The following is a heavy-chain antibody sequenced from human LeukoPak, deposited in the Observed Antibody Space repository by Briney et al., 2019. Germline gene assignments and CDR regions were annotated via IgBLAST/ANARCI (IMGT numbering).Heavy chain of an antibody. CDR3: ARGLHYDYVWGSYRRSNWFDP. D-gene: IGHD3-16*02. CDR1: GGSFSVYY. Sequence: SETLSLTCAVYGGSFSVYYWSWIRQPPGKGLGWIGEINHSGSTNYNPSIKSRVTISVDTSKNQFSLKLSSVTAADTAVYYCARGLHYDYVWGSYRRSNWFDPWGQGALVTVSS. V-gene: IGHV4-34*01. CDR2: INHSGST. J-gene: IGHJ5*02.